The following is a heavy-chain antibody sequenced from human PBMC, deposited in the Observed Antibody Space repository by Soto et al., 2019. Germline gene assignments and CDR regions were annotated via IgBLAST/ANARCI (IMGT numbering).Heavy chain of an antibody. J-gene: IGHJ4*02. CDR1: GYTFTGYY. CDR3: ARAREALYFDY. CDR2: INPNSGGT. Sequence: ASVKVSCKASGYTFTGYYMHWARQAPGQGLEWKGWINPNSGGTNYAQKFQGRVTMTRDTSISTAYMELSRLRSDDTAVYYCARAREALYFDYWGREPWSPSPQ. D-gene: IGHD1-26*01. V-gene: IGHV1-2*02.